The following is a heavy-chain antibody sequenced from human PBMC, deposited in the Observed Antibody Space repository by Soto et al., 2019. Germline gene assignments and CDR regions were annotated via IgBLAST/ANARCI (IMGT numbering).Heavy chain of an antibody. CDR1: GGSISSGGYY. Sequence: PSETLSLTCTVSGGSISSGGYYWSWIRQHPGKGLEWIGYIYYSGSTYYNPSLKSRVTISVDASKNQFSLKLSSVTAADTAVYYCARVPREDGTNGVWKDYYYYYMDVWGKGTTVTVSS. CDR3: ARVPREDGTNGVWKDYYYYYMDV. D-gene: IGHD2-8*01. CDR2: IYYSGST. J-gene: IGHJ6*03. V-gene: IGHV4-31*03.